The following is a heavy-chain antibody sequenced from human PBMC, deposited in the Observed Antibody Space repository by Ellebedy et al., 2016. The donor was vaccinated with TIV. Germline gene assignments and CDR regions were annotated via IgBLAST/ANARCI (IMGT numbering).Heavy chain of an antibody. CDR3: AREGDGRYVEY. Sequence: SQTLALTCAVYGESFRRYYWSWIRQPPGKGLEWLGEINHSGSTNYNPSLKSRVTISVDKSSNQFSLKVHFKTAADTARHYCAREGDGRYVEYWGQGNRVTVSP. J-gene: IGHJ4*02. V-gene: IGHV4-34*01. CDR2: INHSGST. CDR1: GESFRRYY. D-gene: IGHD2-2*01.